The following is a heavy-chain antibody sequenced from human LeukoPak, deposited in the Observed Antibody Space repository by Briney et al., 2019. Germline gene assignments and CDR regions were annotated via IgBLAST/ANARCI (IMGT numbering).Heavy chain of an antibody. V-gene: IGHV4-59*08. J-gene: IGHJ4*02. D-gene: IGHD4-17*01. Sequence: PSETLSLTCTVSGGSISSFYWSWIRQPPGKGLEWTGYIYYTGSTNYSPSLKSRLTISVDASKNQFSLKLSSVTATDTAVYYCASLSTVTQGYFDSWGQGTLVTVSS. CDR3: ASLSTVTQGYFDS. CDR2: IYYTGST. CDR1: GGSISSFY.